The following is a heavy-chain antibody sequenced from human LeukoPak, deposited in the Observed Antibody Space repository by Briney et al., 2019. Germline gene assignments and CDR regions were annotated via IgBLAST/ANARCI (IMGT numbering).Heavy chain of an antibody. Sequence: GGSLRLSCAASGFSFSSNAMHWVRQAPGKGLEWLAIIWYDGSNEYYADSVKGRFTISRDNSKNTLYLQMNSLRAEDTAVYYCARDFLYYDFWSGYGDWGQGTLVTVSS. CDR3: ARDFLYYDFWSGYGD. J-gene: IGHJ4*02. CDR1: GFSFSSNA. CDR2: IWYDGSNE. V-gene: IGHV3-33*01. D-gene: IGHD3-3*01.